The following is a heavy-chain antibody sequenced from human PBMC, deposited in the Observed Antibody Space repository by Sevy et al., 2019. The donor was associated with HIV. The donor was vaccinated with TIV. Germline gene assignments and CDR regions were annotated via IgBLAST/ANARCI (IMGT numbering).Heavy chain of an antibody. J-gene: IGHJ4*02. Sequence: GGYLSLSCAASGFTFRTYAFHWVRQTPGRGLEWIGLISSNGDNAFYANSVRGRFTISRDNSMNTLYLQMTSLTPDDTAVYYCARGPEWELTSFLSHWGQGTLVTVSS. D-gene: IGHD1-26*01. V-gene: IGHV3-30-3*01. CDR2: ISSNGDNA. CDR3: ARGPEWELTSFLSH. CDR1: GFTFRTYA.